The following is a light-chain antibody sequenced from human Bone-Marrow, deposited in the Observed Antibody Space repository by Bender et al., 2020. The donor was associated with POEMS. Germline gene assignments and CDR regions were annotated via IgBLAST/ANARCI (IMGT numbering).Light chain of an antibody. J-gene: IGLJ1*01. V-gene: IGLV3-25*03. CDR3: QSGDTSGTYV. CDR1: VLSRQY. Sequence: SYELTQPPSVSVSPGQTARITCSGDVLSRQYVHWYQQKPGQAPILVIYRDTRRPSGIPERFSGSTSGTTLTLTISGVQAEDEADYFCQSGDTSGTYVFGPGTKVTVL. CDR2: RDT.